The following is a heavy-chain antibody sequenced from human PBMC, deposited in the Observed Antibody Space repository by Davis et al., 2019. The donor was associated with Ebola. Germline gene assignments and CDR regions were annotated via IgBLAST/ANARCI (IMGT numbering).Heavy chain of an antibody. V-gene: IGHV3-21*01. Sequence: GVLKISCAASGFTFSSYSMAWVRQAPGKGLQWVSSIDTSGNYIYYADSVKGRFTISRDNAKNSLYLQMNTLRVEDTAIYYCVPGTWIRGQGTLVTVSS. CDR2: IDTSGNYI. CDR3: VPGTWI. D-gene: IGHD5-18*01. CDR1: GFTFSSYS. J-gene: IGHJ4*02.